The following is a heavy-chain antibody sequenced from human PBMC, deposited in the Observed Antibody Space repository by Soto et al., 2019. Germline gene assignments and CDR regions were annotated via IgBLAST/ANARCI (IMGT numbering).Heavy chain of an antibody. Sequence: QVQLVQSGAEVKKPGSSVKVSCKASGGTFSSYAISWVRQAPGQGLEWMGGIIPIFGTANYAHKFQGRVTITTDESTSTAYMELSSLRSEDTAVYYCARGAPCDSSSCNYYYYGMDVWGQGTTVTVSS. D-gene: IGHD6-13*01. CDR2: IIPIFGTA. CDR3: ARGAPCDSSSCNYYYYGMDV. CDR1: GGTFSSYA. J-gene: IGHJ6*02. V-gene: IGHV1-69*01.